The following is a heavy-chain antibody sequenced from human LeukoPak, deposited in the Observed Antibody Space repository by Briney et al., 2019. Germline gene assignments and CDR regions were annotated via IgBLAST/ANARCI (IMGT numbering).Heavy chain of an antibody. D-gene: IGHD6-13*01. CDR3: ARVTIAAAGIEGWFDH. J-gene: IGHJ5*02. V-gene: IGHV4-59*01. CDR2: IFHSGRT. Sequence: SETLSLTCTVSGGSFSSFFWNWIRQPPGKGLEWIGFIFHSGRTDYNPSLKSRATISVDTSKNQFSLKLSSVTAADTAVYYCARVTIAAAGIEGWFDHWGQGTLVTVSS. CDR1: GGSFSSFF.